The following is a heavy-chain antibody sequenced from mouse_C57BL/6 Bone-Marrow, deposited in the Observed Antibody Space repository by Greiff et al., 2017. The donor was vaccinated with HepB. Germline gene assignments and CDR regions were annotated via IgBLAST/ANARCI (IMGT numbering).Heavy chain of an antibody. Sequence: EVQLQESGEGLVKPGGSLKLSCAASGFTFSSYAMSWVRQTPEKRLEWVAYISSGGDYIYYADTVKGRFTISRDNARNTLYLQMSSLKSEDTAMYYCTRAGGNYPWWYFDVWGTGTTVTVSS. J-gene: IGHJ1*03. CDR2: ISSGGDYI. CDR3: TRAGGNYPWWYFDV. CDR1: GFTFSSYA. V-gene: IGHV5-9-1*02. D-gene: IGHD2-1*01.